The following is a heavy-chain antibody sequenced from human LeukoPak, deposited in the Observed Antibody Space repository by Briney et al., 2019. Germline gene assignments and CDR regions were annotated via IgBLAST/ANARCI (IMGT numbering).Heavy chain of an antibody. V-gene: IGHV3-15*01. CDR3: TLAYSSGLSFDY. CDR2: IKSKTDGGTT. CDR1: GFTFINAW. Sequence: PGGSLRLSCAASGFTFINAWMSWVRQAPGKGLEWVGRIKSKTDGGTTDYAAPVKGRFTISRDDSKNALYLQMNSLKTEDTARYYCTLAYSSGLSFDYWGQGTLVTVSS. D-gene: IGHD6-19*01. J-gene: IGHJ4*02.